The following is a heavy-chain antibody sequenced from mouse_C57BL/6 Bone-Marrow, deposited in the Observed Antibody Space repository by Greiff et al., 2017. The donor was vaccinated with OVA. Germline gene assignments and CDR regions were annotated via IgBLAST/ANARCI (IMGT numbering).Heavy chain of an antibody. CDR1: GYTFTSYW. Sequence: QVQLQQPGAELVKPGASVKMSCKASGYTFTSYWITWVKQRPGQGLEWIGDIYPGSGSTNYNEKFKSKATMTVDTSSSTAYMQLSSLTSEDSAVYDCASDGYFYWYFDVWGTGTTVTVSS. J-gene: IGHJ1*03. CDR2: IYPGSGST. CDR3: ASDGYFYWYFDV. V-gene: IGHV1-55*01. D-gene: IGHD2-3*01.